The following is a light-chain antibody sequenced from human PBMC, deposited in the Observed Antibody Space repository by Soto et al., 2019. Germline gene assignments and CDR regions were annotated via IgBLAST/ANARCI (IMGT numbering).Light chain of an antibody. Sequence: DIQMTQYPSSLSASVGDRVTITCRASQTIRSYLNWYQQKPGKAPVLLISAASSLQSGVPSRFSGSGSGTDFTLTISSLQPEDFATYYCQQSFSIPPLTFGGGTKVEIK. CDR2: AAS. V-gene: IGKV1-39*01. CDR1: QTIRSY. J-gene: IGKJ4*01. CDR3: QQSFSIPPLT.